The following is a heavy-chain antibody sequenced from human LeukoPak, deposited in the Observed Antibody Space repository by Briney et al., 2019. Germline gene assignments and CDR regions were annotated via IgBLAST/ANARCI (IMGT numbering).Heavy chain of an antibody. CDR3: ASCNPGGTYYDFWSGYCLFDC. J-gene: IGHJ4*02. D-gene: IGHD3-3*01. CDR2: IYYTGST. Sequence: SETLSLTCGVSGGAITNYYWNWIRQAPGKGLEWLGYIYYTGSTTYNPSVKSRITISLDTSKKQISLKLRSVTAADTAVYYCASCNPGGTYYDFWSGYCLFDCWGQGTLVTVSS. CDR1: GGAITNYY. V-gene: IGHV4-59*03.